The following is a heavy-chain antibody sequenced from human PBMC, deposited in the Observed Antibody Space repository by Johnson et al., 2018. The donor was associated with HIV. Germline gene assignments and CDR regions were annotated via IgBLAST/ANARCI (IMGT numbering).Heavy chain of an antibody. V-gene: IGHV3-64*04. CDR2: ISTTGVST. Sequence: QVQLVESGGCLVQPGESLRLSCVASGFTFSQYAMHWVRQAPGKGLEYVSAISTTGVSTYYADSVRGRFTISRDNAKNSLYLQMNSLRAEDTALYYCARDHNDYGSGSYSDAFDFWGQGTMVTVSS. J-gene: IGHJ3*01. CDR1: GFTFSQYA. D-gene: IGHD3-10*01. CDR3: ARDHNDYGSGSYSDAFDF.